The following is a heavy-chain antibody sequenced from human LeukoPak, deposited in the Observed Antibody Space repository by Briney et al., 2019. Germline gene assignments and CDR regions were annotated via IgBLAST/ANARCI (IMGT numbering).Heavy chain of an antibody. Sequence: GGSLRLSCAVSGLTFSRYAMSWVRQAPGKGLEGVSAISESGSGTYYANSVKGRFTISRDNSKHTLSLQMNSLRAEDTAVYYCAKDIAQGYTFGSIEQDYWGQGTLVTVSS. CDR3: AKDIAQGYTFGSIEQDY. J-gene: IGHJ4*02. V-gene: IGHV3-23*01. CDR1: GLTFSRYA. D-gene: IGHD5-18*01. CDR2: ISESGSGT.